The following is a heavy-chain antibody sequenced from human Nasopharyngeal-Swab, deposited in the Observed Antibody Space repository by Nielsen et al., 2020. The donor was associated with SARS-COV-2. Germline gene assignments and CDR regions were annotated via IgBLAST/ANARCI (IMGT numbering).Heavy chain of an antibody. Sequence: LRLSCSVSGGSISSGGYYWSWIRQHPGKGLEWIGYIYYSGSTYYNPSLKSRVTISVDTSKNQFSLKLSSVTAADTAVYYCAKIVVVPAARVFSYYYYMDVWGKGTTVTVSS. CDR2: IYYSGST. J-gene: IGHJ6*03. D-gene: IGHD2-2*01. CDR1: GGSISSGGYY. CDR3: AKIVVVPAARVFSYYYYMDV. V-gene: IGHV4-31*03.